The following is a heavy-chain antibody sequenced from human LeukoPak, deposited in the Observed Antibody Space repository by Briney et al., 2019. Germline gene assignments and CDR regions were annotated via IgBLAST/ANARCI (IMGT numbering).Heavy chain of an antibody. V-gene: IGHV3-21*01. D-gene: IGHD3-10*01. CDR3: ARGRMVRGEFDY. CDR1: GFTFSSYS. Sequence: PGGSLRLSCAASGFTFSSYSMNWVRQAPGKGLEWVSSISTSSSYIYYADSVKGRFTISRDNAKNSLYLQMNSLRAEDTAVYYCARGRMVRGEFDYWGQGTLVTVSS. J-gene: IGHJ4*02. CDR2: ISTSSSYI.